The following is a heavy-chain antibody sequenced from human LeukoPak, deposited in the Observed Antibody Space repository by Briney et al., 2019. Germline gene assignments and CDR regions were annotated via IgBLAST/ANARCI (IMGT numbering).Heavy chain of an antibody. CDR1: GGSITSSSYY. CDR2: IYYSGST. Sequence: SETLSLTCIVSGGSITSSSYYWGWIRQPPGKGLEWIGSIYYSGSTDYNSSLKSRVTISVDTSKNQFSLRLSSVTAADTAVYYCARDSTVTTGLTSEWFDPWGQGTLVTVSS. J-gene: IGHJ5*02. CDR3: ARDSTVTTGLTSEWFDP. V-gene: IGHV4-39*02. D-gene: IGHD4-11*01.